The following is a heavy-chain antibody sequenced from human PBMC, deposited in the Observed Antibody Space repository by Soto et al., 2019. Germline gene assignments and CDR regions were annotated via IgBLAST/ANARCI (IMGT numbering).Heavy chain of an antibody. CDR3: AANGDYVGSTTASDPYFDY. CDR1: GGTFSSYT. V-gene: IGHV1-69*02. D-gene: IGHD4-17*01. J-gene: IGHJ4*02. CDR2: IIPILGIA. Sequence: ASVKVSCKASGGTFSSYTISWVRQAPGQGLEWMGRIIPILGIANYAQKFQGRVTITADKSTSTAYMELSSLRSEDTAVYYCAANGDYVGSTTASDPYFDYWGQGTLVTVSS.